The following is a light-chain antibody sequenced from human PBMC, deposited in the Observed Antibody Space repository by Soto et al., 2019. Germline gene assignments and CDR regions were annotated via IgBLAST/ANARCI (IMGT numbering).Light chain of an antibody. J-gene: IGKJ1*01. CDR3: QQSSNPPSWT. V-gene: IGKV1-39*01. Sequence: DIQMTQSPSSLSASVGDRVTITCRARQIISTYLNWYQHRQGKAPKLLIYATSSLQGGVPSRFSGSGSGTDFTLNISSLQPEDFATYYCQQSSNPPSWTFGQGTKVEIK. CDR2: ATS. CDR1: QIISTY.